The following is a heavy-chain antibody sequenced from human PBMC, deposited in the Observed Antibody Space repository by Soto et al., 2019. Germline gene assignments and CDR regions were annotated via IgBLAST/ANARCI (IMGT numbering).Heavy chain of an antibody. J-gene: IGHJ1*01. CDR1: GGSVSINTYS. Sequence: QLQLQESGPGLVKPSETLSLTCTVSGGSVSINTYSWGRIRQSPVTGLQWIGSMYYSGSTYYNPSLRSRASISVETSKNQLSLRLTSVTVADTATYYCARHDGTAGWGQGILVTVST. D-gene: IGHD6-13*01. CDR3: ARHDGTAG. CDR2: MYYSGST. V-gene: IGHV4-39*01.